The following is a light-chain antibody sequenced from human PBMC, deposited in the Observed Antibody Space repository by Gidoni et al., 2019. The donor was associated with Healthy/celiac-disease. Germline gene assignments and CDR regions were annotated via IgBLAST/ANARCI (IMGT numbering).Light chain of an antibody. CDR1: QSVFYSTNNKNY. V-gene: IGKV4-1*01. Sequence: DIVMTPSPDSLAVSLGEGATINCKSSQSVFYSTNNKNYLAWYPQKPGQPPKLLIYWASTRESGVPDRFSGSGSGTDFTLTISSLQAEDVAVYYCQQYYSTPPTFGQGTKVEIK. CDR3: QQYYSTPPT. CDR2: WAS. J-gene: IGKJ1*01.